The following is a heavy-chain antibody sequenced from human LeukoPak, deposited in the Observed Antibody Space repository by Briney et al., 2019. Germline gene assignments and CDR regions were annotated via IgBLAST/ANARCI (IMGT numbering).Heavy chain of an antibody. V-gene: IGHV3-11*01. CDR2: ISSIGSTI. CDR1: GFTFSDYY. CDR3: ARDPLTIFGVVTIYYYGMDV. J-gene: IGHJ6*02. Sequence: GGSLRLSCAASGFTFSDYYMSWIRQAPGKGLEWVSYISSIGSTIYYADSVKGRFTISRDNAKNSLYLQMNSLRAEDTAVYYCARDPLTIFGVVTIYYYGMDVWGQGTTVTVSS. D-gene: IGHD3-3*01.